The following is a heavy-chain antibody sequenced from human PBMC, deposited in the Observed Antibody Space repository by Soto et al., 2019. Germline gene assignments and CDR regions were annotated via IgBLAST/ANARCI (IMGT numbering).Heavy chain of an antibody. CDR1: GGSFSGYY. D-gene: IGHD2-15*01. V-gene: IGHV4-34*01. J-gene: IGHJ4*02. CDR2: INHSGST. CDR3: ARGLLPYYFDY. Sequence: QVQLQQWGAGLLKPSETLSLTCAVYGGSFSGYYWSWIRQPPGKGLEWIGEINHSGSTNYNPSLKSRVTISVDTSKNQCSLKLSSVTAADTAVYYCARGLLPYYFDYWGQGTLVTVSS.